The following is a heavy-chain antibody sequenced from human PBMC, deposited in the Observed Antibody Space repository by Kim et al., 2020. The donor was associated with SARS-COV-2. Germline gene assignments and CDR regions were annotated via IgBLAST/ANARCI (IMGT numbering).Heavy chain of an antibody. D-gene: IGHD6-6*01. Sequence: SVKVSCKASGGTFSSYAISWVRQAPGQGLEWMGGIIPIFGTANYAQKFQGRVTITADESTSTAYMELSSLRSEDTAVYYCAREEYSSSGEYYYYGRDVWGQGTTVTVSS. CDR1: GGTFSSYA. V-gene: IGHV1-69*13. CDR3: AREEYSSSGEYYYYGRDV. CDR2: IIPIFGTA. J-gene: IGHJ6*02.